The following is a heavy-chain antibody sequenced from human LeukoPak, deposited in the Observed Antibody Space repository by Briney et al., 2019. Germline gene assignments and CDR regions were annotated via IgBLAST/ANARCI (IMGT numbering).Heavy chain of an antibody. CDR2: INPNSGGT. J-gene: IGHJ6*03. CDR1: GYTFTGYY. D-gene: IGHD2-8*01. Sequence: ASVKVSCKASGYTFTGYYMHWVRQAPGQGLEWMGWINPNSGGTNYAQKFQGRVTMTRDTSISTAYMELSRLRSDDTAVYYCARDRGIQPPYCTNGACRNPPSYYYYMDVWGKGTTVTVSS. CDR3: ARDRGIQPPYCTNGACRNPPSYYYYMDV. V-gene: IGHV1-2*02.